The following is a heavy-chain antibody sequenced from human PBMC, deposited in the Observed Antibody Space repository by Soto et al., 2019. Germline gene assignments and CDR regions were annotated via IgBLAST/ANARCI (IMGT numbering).Heavy chain of an antibody. CDR1: GYTVTSYG. J-gene: IGHJ6*02. CDR3: ARVRCSSTSCYLGGDYYNYGLDV. CDR2: ISAYNGNI. D-gene: IGHD2-2*01. Sequence: GASVKVSCKASGYTVTSYGISCVRRAPGQVLEWMGWISAYNGNINYAQKLQGRVTMTTDTSTSTAYLDLRSLRSDDTAVYYCARVRCSSTSCYLGGDYYNYGLDVWGQGTAVTVSS. V-gene: IGHV1-18*04.